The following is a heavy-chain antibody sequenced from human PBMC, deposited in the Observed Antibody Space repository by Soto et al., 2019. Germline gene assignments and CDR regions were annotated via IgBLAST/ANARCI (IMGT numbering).Heavy chain of an antibody. CDR1: GLSFSDYP. V-gene: IGHV3-23*01. CDR2: ISGSTLST. Sequence: PGGSLRLSCAVSGLSFSDYPMDWVRQAPGKGLEWVSRISGSTLSTNYADSVKGRFTISRDNSNNTLYLEMSRLRGEDTAVYYCAKPQSGSYYAAFHVRGQATTVPVSS. J-gene: IGHJ3*01. D-gene: IGHD1-26*01. CDR3: AKPQSGSYYAAFHV.